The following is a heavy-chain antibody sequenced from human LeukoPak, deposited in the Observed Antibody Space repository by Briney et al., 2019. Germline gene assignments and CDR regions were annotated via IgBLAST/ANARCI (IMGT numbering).Heavy chain of an antibody. Sequence: GASVKVSCKASGYTFTSYGISWVRQAPGQGLEWMGWISAYNGNTNYAQKLQGRVTVTTDTSTSTAYMELRSLRSDDTAVYYCARACGGDCYLYYFDYWGQGTLVTVSS. CDR2: ISAYNGNT. J-gene: IGHJ4*02. V-gene: IGHV1-18*01. CDR1: GYTFTSYG. CDR3: ARACGGDCYLYYFDY. D-gene: IGHD2-21*02.